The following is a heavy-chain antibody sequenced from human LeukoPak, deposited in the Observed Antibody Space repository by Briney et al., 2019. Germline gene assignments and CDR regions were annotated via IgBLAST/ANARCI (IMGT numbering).Heavy chain of an antibody. CDR1: GGSISSRNW. D-gene: IGHD6-6*01. Sequence: SGTLSLTCAVSGGSISSRNWWSWVRQPPGKGLERIGEIYHSGSTNYNPSLKTRDTISVDKSKNQFSLKLSSVTAADTAVYYCARDPPYSSSPAYYMDVWGKGTTVTVSS. CDR3: ARDPPYSSSPAYYMDV. J-gene: IGHJ6*03. V-gene: IGHV4-4*02. CDR2: IYHSGST.